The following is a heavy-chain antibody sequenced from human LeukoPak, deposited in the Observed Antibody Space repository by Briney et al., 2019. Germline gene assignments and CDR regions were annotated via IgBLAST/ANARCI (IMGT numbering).Heavy chain of an antibody. CDR1: GGSISSSSYY. V-gene: IGHV4-39*07. CDR2: IYYSGST. J-gene: IGHJ4*02. D-gene: IGHD3-10*01. Sequence: SETLSLTCTVSGGSISSSSYYWGWIRQPPGKGLEWIGSIYYSGSTYYNPSLKSRVTISVDTSKNQFSLKLSSVTAADTAVYYCAKSLYGSGSYYWGQGTLVTVSS. CDR3: AKSLYGSGSYY.